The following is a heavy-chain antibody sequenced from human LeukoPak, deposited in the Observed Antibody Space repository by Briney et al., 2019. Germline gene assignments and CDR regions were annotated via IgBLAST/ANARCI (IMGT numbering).Heavy chain of an antibody. D-gene: IGHD6-19*01. CDR2: ITWDGDST. J-gene: IGHJ4*02. CDR3: AKDSKAVTGTGNIDY. CDR1: GFTFDDYA. V-gene: IGHV3-43D*03. Sequence: PGGSLRLSCAASGFTFDDYAMHWVRQAPGKGLEWVSLITWDGDSTYYADSVKGRFTISRDNSKNYLYLQMNSLRAQDTALYYCAKDSKAVTGTGNIDYWGQGTLVTVS.